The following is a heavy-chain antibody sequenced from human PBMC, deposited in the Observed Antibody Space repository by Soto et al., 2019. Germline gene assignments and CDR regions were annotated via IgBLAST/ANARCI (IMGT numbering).Heavy chain of an antibody. CDR3: ARASDSSGWYRGVHFDY. CDR2: INLSGGST. D-gene: IGHD6-19*01. Sequence: GASVKVSCKASGYTFTSYYMHWVRQAPGQGLECMGIINLSGGSTSYAQKFQGRVTMTRDTSTSTVYMELSSLRSEDTAVYYCARASDSSGWYRGVHFDYWGQGTLVTVSS. CDR1: GYTFTSYY. V-gene: IGHV1-46*03. J-gene: IGHJ4*02.